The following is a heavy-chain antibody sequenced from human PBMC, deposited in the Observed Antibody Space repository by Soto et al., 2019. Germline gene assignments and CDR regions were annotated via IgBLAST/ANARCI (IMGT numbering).Heavy chain of an antibody. CDR1: GFTFSSYG. D-gene: IGHD3-22*01. Sequence: GGSLRLSCAASGFTFSSYGMHWVRQAPGKGLEWVSVIYSGGSTYYADSVKGRFIISRDNSKNTLYLQMNSLRAEDTAVYYCAKNPGYYYDSTGYHFDYWGQGTLVTVS. V-gene: IGHV3-NL1*01. CDR3: AKNPGYYYDSTGYHFDY. J-gene: IGHJ4*02. CDR2: IYSGGST.